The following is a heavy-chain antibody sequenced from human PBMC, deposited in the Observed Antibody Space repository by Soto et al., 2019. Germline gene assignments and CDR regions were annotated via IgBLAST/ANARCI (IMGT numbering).Heavy chain of an antibody. J-gene: IGHJ6*02. CDR1: GFTFSSYG. CDR3: AKEAGGDYRIAAYYYGMDV. CDR2: ISYDGSNK. Sequence: SGGGVVQPGRSLRLSCAASGFTFSSYGMHWVRQAPGKGLEWVAVISYDGSNKYYADSVKGRFTISRDNSKNTLYLQMNSLRAEDTAVYYCAKEAGGDYRIAAYYYGMDVWGQGTTVTVSS. D-gene: IGHD4-17*01. V-gene: IGHV3-30*18.